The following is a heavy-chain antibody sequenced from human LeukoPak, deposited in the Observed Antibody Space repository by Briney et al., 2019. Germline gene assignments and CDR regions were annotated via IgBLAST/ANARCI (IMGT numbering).Heavy chain of an antibody. CDR1: GGTFSSYT. Sequence: ASVEVSCKASGGTFSSYTISWVRQAPGQGLEWMGRIIPILGIANYAQKFQGRVTITADKSTSTAYMELSSLRSEDTAVYYCARGTGESSSTNWFDPWGQGTLVTVSS. J-gene: IGHJ5*02. CDR3: ARGTGESSSTNWFDP. D-gene: IGHD6-13*01. CDR2: IIPILGIA. V-gene: IGHV1-69*02.